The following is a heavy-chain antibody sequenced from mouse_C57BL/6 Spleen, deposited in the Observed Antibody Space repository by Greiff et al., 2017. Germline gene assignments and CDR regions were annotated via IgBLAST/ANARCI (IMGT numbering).Heavy chain of an antibody. CDR3: AIWLRDYSLDY. V-gene: IGHV1-72*01. D-gene: IGHD2-12*01. J-gene: IGHJ4*01. CDR2: IVPNSGGT. Sequence: QVQLKQPGAELVKPGASVKLSCKVSGYTFTSYWMHWVKQRPGRGLEWIGWIVPNSGGTKYNEKFKRKATLTVDKPSTTAYMQLSSLTSEDSAIYYCAIWLRDYSLDYWGQGTSVTVSS. CDR1: GYTFTSYW.